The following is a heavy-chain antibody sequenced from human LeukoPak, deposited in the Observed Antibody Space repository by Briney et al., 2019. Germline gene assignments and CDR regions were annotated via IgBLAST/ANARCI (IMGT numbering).Heavy chain of an antibody. CDR2: IYYSGSA. D-gene: IGHD6-25*01. J-gene: IGHJ5*02. CDR1: GGSISDSNYY. V-gene: IGHV4-39*01. CDR3: ARQSTIAAARVDP. Sequence: SETLSLTCTVSGGSISDSNYYWGWIRQPPGRGLEWIANIYYSGSAYYSPSLKSRVTVSIDTSKNQFSLKLNSVTAADTAVYYCARQSTIAAARVDPWGQGTLVTVSS.